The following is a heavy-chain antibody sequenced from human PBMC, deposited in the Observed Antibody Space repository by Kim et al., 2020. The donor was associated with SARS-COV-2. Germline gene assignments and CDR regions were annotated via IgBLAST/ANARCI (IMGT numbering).Heavy chain of an antibody. V-gene: IGHV4-34*01. Sequence: SETLSLTCAVYGGSFSGYYWSWIRQPPGKGLEWIGEINHSGSTNYNPSLKSRVTISVDTSKNQFSLKLSSVTAADTAVYYCARGSIVGATTNWFDPWGQG. D-gene: IGHD1-26*01. CDR2: INHSGST. J-gene: IGHJ5*02. CDR3: ARGSIVGATTNWFDP. CDR1: GGSFSGYY.